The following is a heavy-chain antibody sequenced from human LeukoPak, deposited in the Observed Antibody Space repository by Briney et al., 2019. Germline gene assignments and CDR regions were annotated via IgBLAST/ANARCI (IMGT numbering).Heavy chain of an antibody. CDR2: INHSGST. D-gene: IGHD2-2*01. CDR1: GFTFDTYW. Sequence: GSLRLSCAASGFTFDTYWMSWIRQPPGKGLEWIGEINHSGSTNYNPSLKSRVTISVDTSKNQFSLKLSSVTAADTAVYYCARQGGIPDIVVVPAAKDAFDIWGQGTMVTVSS. V-gene: IGHV4-34*01. CDR3: ARQGGIPDIVVVPAAKDAFDI. J-gene: IGHJ3*02.